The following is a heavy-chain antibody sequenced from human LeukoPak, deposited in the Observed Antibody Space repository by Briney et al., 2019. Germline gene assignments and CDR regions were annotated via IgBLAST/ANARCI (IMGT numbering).Heavy chain of an antibody. CDR2: VYYTGST. V-gene: IGHV4-59*01. CDR1: GGSISNYY. J-gene: IGHJ4*02. D-gene: IGHD5-24*01. Sequence: SETLSLTCPVSGGSISNYYYWTWIRQPPGKGLEWIGYVYYTGSTNFNPSLKSRVTMSLDTSRNQFSQKLTSLTAADTAVYYCARGAMATTPFFDYWGQGTLVTVSS. CDR3: ARGAMATTPFFDY.